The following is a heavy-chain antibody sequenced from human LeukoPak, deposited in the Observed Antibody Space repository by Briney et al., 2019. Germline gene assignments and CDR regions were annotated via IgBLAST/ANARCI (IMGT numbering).Heavy chain of an antibody. J-gene: IGHJ3*02. CDR2: IYHSGST. D-gene: IGHD3-22*01. V-gene: IGHV4-59*12. CDR3: ARAPYDSSGYLDAFDI. Sequence: PSETLSLTCTVSGGSISSYYWSWIRQPPGKGLEWIGYIYHSGSTYYNPSLKSRVTISVDRSKNQFSLKLSSVTAADTAVYYCARAPYDSSGYLDAFDIWGQGTMVTVSS. CDR1: GGSISSYY.